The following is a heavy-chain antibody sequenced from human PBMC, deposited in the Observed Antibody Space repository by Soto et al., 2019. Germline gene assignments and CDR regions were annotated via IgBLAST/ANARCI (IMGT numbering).Heavy chain of an antibody. Sequence: SVKVSCKASGGTFSSYAISWVRQAPGQGLEVMGGIIPIFGTANYAQKFQGRVTITADESTSTAYMELSSLRSEDTAVYYCARDLGRDGYTYTRDDAFDIWGQGTMVTVS. J-gene: IGHJ3*02. CDR3: ARDLGRDGYTYTRDDAFDI. V-gene: IGHV1-69*13. CDR2: IIPIFGTA. D-gene: IGHD3-16*01. CDR1: GGTFSSYA.